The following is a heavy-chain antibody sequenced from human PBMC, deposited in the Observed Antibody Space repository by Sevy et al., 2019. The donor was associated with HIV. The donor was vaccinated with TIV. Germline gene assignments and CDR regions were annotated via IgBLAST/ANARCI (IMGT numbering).Heavy chain of an antibody. J-gene: IGHJ4*02. V-gene: IGHV1-24*01. CDR3: ATTKDDYEGSGDPFDY. CDR1: GYTLTKLA. D-gene: IGHD3-22*01. CDR2: FDPEDEET. Sequence: ASVKVSCKVSGYTLTKLAMHWVRQGPGKGLEWMGSFDPEDEETIYDQKSQGRVTMTEDTSTETAYMELSSLRSEDTAVYYCATTKDDYEGSGDPFDYWGQGTLVTVSS.